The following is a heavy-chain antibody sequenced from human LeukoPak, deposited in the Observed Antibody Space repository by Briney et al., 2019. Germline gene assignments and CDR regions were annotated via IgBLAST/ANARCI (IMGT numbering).Heavy chain of an antibody. CDR1: GDSISSGGYY. CDR2: IYYSGST. J-gene: IGHJ4*02. CDR3: ARLGARPTTFKFDY. Sequence: SETLSLTCTVSGDSISSGGYYWSWIRQHPGKGLEWIGYIYYSGSTYYNPSLKSRVTISVDTSKNQFSLKLSSVTAADTAVYYCARLGARPTTFKFDYWGQGTLVTVPS. D-gene: IGHD1-26*01. V-gene: IGHV4-39*01.